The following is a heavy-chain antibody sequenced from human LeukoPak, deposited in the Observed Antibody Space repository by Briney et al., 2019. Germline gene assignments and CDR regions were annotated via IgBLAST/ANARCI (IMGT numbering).Heavy chain of an antibody. CDR2: IKPDGSAK. D-gene: IGHD3-10*01. CDR3: VRGSSGTVVRGIAWAWFDP. CDR1: KFTFSDYS. V-gene: IGHV3-7*05. J-gene: IGHJ5*02. Sequence: GGSLRLSCAASKFTFSDYSMSWVRQAPGKGLEWVANIKPDGSAKHFVDSVRGRFTISRDNAKDSLYLQMNSLRAEDTAVYYCVRGSSGTVVRGIAWAWFDPWGQGTLVTVSS.